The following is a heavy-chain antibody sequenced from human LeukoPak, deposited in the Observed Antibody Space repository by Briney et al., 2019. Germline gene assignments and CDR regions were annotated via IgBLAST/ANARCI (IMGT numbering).Heavy chain of an antibody. V-gene: IGHV1-2*02. CDR3: ARGGVTFGGAYYMDV. CDR2: INPNNGAT. D-gene: IGHD3-16*01. J-gene: IGHJ6*03. CDR1: GYTLTDYH. Sequence: ASVKVSCKASGYTLTDYHIHWVRQAPGQGLEWMGWINPNNGATNYPQKFQGRVTMTRDTSISTAYMEPSRLRSDDTAVYYCARGGVTFGGAYYMDVWGKGTTVTVSS.